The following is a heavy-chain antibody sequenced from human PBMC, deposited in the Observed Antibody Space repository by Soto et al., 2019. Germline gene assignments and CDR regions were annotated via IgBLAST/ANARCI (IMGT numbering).Heavy chain of an antibody. Sequence: QVQLVQSGAEVKKPGSSVKVSCKASGGTFSSYAISWVRQAPGQGLEWKGGIIPIFVTANYAQKFQGRDTITADESTSTAYMELSSLRSEGTAVYYCACRTETYSYYYSGMDVWGQGPTVTVSS. D-gene: IGHD4-4*01. J-gene: IGHJ6*02. CDR2: IIPIFVTA. CDR3: ACRTETYSYYYSGMDV. CDR1: GGTFSSYA. V-gene: IGHV1-69*12.